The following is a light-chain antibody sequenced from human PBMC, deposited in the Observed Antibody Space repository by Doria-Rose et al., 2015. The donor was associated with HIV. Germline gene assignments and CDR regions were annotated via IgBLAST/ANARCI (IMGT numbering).Light chain of an antibody. CDR3: HQCGTSWT. Sequence: FTQSPGTLSLSPGERATLSCRASQSFSSTYLAWYQQKPGQAPSLLIHDGSTRATGIPDRFSASGSGTDFTLTINRLEPEDFALYYCHQCGTSWTFGQGTKVEI. CDR1: QSFSSTY. V-gene: IGKV3-20*01. CDR2: DGS. J-gene: IGKJ1*01.